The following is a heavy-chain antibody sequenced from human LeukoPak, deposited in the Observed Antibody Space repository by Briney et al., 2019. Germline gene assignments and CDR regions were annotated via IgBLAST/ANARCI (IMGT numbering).Heavy chain of an antibody. CDR1: GFTFDDYA. D-gene: IGHD2-2*01. V-gene: IGHV3-9*03. J-gene: IGHJ5*02. CDR2: ISWNSGSI. CDR3: AKGRSSTSFNWFDP. Sequence: GGSLRLACAASGFTFDDYAMRWVGQAPGKGLERVAGISWNSGSIGYADSVKGRFTISRDNAKTSLYLQMNSLRAEDMALYYCAKGRSSTSFNWFDPWGQGTLVTVSS.